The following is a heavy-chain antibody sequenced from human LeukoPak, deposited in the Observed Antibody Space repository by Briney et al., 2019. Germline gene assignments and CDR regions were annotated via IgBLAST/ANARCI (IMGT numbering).Heavy chain of an antibody. V-gene: IGHV4-39*01. D-gene: IGHD6-13*01. CDR1: GGSISSSSYY. Sequence: SETLSPTCTVSGGSISSSSYYWGWIRQPPGKGLEWIGSIYYSGSTYYNPSLKSRVTISVDTSKNQFSLKLSSVTAADTAVYYCASHGDWAAAGTLDYWGQGTLVTVSS. CDR3: ASHGDWAAAGTLDY. CDR2: IYYSGST. J-gene: IGHJ4*02.